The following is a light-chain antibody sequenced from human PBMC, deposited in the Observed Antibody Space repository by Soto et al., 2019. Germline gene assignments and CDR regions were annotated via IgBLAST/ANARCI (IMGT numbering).Light chain of an antibody. J-gene: IGLJ3*02. CDR3: CSYASGGTWV. Sequence: QSVLTQPASVSGSPGQSITVSCTGTSDDVGSYNLVSWYQHHPGKAPKIIIYEGIKRPSGVSSRFSGSTSGNTASLTISGLQAEDGADYYCCSYASGGTWVFGGGTKVTVL. CDR2: EGI. CDR1: SDDVGSYNL. V-gene: IGLV2-23*01.